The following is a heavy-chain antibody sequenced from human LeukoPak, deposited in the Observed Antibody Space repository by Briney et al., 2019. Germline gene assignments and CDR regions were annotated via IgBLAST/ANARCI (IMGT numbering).Heavy chain of an antibody. CDR2: ISNNGGYS. J-gene: IGHJ4*02. D-gene: IGHD3-10*01. CDR1: GFTFSSSA. CDR3: ARDRNYFEALHRSY. Sequence: GGSLRLSCAASGFTFSSSAMSWVRQAPGKGLEWVSAISNNGGYSYYADSVQGRFTISRDNSKSTLCLQMNSLRAEDTAVYYCARDRNYFEALHRSYWGQGTLVTVSS. V-gene: IGHV3-23*01.